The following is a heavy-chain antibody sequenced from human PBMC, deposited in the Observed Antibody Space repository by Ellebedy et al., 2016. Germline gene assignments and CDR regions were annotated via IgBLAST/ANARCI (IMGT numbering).Heavy chain of an antibody. CDR2: MSGSGGGA. V-gene: IGHV3-23*01. CDR1: GFAFSKYA. Sequence: GGSLRLXXAASGFAFSKYAMSWVRQAPGKGLEWVSSMSGSGGGANYADSVKGRFTISRDNSKSTLYLQMDSLRAEDTAVYYCRPGHYSNAWGQGTLVTVSS. J-gene: IGHJ4*02. CDR3: RPGHYSNA. D-gene: IGHD1-14*01.